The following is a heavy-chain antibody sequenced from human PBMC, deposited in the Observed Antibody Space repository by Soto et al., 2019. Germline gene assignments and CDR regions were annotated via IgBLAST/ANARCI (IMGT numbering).Heavy chain of an antibody. CDR3: AKMVGATLVDY. CDR2: IHHSGTT. V-gene: IGHV4-4*02. Sequence: QVQLQESGPGLVKPSGTLSLTCTVSGASISSTSSGDWWSWVRQPPGKGLEWIGEIHHSGTTNYNPSLNSRVTMSVDKSKNQFSLRWSSVTAEDTAVYYCAKMVGATLVDYWGQGTLVTVSS. D-gene: IGHD1-26*01. CDR1: GASISSTSSGDW. J-gene: IGHJ4*02.